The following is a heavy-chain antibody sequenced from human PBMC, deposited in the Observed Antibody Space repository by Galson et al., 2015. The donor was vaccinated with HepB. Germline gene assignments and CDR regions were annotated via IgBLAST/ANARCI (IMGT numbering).Heavy chain of an antibody. CDR2: ISLAGTNK. CDR1: GFTLNTSG. J-gene: IGHJ5*02. Sequence: SLRLSCAASGFTLNTSGMHWVRQAPGKELEWVAFISLAGTNKTYANSVKGRFTTSRDSSKTTLYLHMNILTAEDTAVYYCAKDLTRGVRSFGVPNMSNCFDPWGQGTRVTVSS. CDR3: AKDLTRGVRSFGVPNMSNCFDP. D-gene: IGHD3-3*01. V-gene: IGHV3-30*18.